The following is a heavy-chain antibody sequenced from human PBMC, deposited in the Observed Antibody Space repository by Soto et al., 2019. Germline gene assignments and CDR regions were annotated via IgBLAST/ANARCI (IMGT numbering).Heavy chain of an antibody. D-gene: IGHD3-3*01. CDR1: GYTFTSYD. J-gene: IGHJ6*02. Sequence: QVQLVQSGADVKKPGAAVKVACNDSGYTFTSYDISWVRHDPGQGLAGMGGISDYNGNTNYAQKLQCRVTMTTDTATSTAYMEQRSMRSDDTAVYYCPRAGLRFWEWLYPDYYYYGMDVLGQGTTVTVSS. CDR3: PRAGLRFWEWLYPDYYYYGMDV. V-gene: IGHV1-18*01. CDR2: ISDYNGNT.